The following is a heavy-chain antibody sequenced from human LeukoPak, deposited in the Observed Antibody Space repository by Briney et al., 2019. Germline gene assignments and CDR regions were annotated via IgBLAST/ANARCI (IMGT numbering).Heavy chain of an antibody. Sequence: SETLSLTCTVSGGSISSYYWSWIRQPPGKGLEWIGYIYYSGSTNYNPSLKSRVTISVDTSKNQFSLKLYSVTAADTAVYYCARASKVGSYGYYFDYWGQGTLVTVSS. CDR1: GGSISSYY. CDR3: ARASKVGSYGYYFDY. CDR2: IYYSGST. D-gene: IGHD5-18*01. V-gene: IGHV4-59*01. J-gene: IGHJ4*02.